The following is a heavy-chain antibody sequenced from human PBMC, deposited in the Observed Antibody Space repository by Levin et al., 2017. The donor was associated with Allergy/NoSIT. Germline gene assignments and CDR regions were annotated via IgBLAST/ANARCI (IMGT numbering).Heavy chain of an antibody. CDR3: ARHRVEQQLVSSFDY. J-gene: IGHJ4*02. CDR2: IYPGDSDT. V-gene: IGHV5-51*01. CDR1: GYSFTSYW. D-gene: IGHD6-13*01. Sequence: PGESLKISCKGSGYSFTSYWNGWVRQMPGKGLEWMGIIYPGDSDTRYSPSFQGQVTISADKSISTAYLQWSSLKASDTAMYYCARHRVEQQLVSSFDYWGQGTLVTVSS.